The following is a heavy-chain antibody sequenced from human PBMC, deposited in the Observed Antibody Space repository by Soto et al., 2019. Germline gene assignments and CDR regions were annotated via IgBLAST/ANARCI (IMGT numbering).Heavy chain of an antibody. CDR1: GFTFSNAW. J-gene: IGHJ2*01. D-gene: IGHD2-2*01. CDR2: IKSKTDGGTT. Sequence: EVQLVESGGGLVKPGGSLRLSCAASGFTFSNAWMSWVRQAPGKGLEWVGRIKSKTDGGTTDYAAPVKGRFTISRDDSKNTLYLQMDSLKTEDTGVYYCTRDEMDCSSTSCFYWYFDLWGRGTLVTVSS. V-gene: IGHV3-15*01. CDR3: TRDEMDCSSTSCFYWYFDL.